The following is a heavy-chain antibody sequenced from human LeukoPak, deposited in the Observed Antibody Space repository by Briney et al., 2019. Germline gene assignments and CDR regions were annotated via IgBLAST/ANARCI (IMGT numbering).Heavy chain of an antibody. CDR1: GFTFSSYG. CDR2: ISYDGSNK. D-gene: IGHD3-22*01. V-gene: IGHV3-30*18. Sequence: GGSLRLSCAASGFTFSSYGMHWVRQAPGKGLEWVAVISYDGSNKYYADSVKGRFTISRDNSKNTLYLQMNSLRAEDTAVYYCAKDGYDSSGYYLRMFREYNWFDPWGQGTLVTVSS. CDR3: AKDGYDSSGYYLRMFREYNWFDP. J-gene: IGHJ5*02.